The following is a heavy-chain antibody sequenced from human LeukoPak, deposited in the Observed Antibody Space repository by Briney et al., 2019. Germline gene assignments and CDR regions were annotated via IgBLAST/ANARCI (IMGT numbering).Heavy chain of an antibody. CDR1: GGSISSSSYY. Sequence: SETLSLTCTVSGGSISSSSYYWGWIRQPPGKGLEWIGSIYYSGSAYYNPSLKSRVTISVDTSKNQFSLKLSSVTAADTAVYYCARHQRPITVTHFDYWGQGTLVTVSS. D-gene: IGHD4-17*01. CDR2: IYYSGSA. CDR3: ARHQRPITVTHFDY. J-gene: IGHJ4*02. V-gene: IGHV4-39*01.